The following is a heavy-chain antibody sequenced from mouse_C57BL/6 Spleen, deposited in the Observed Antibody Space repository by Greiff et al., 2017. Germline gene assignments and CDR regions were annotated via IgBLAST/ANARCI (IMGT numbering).Heavy chain of an antibody. V-gene: IGHV1-81*01. Sequence: QVQLQQSGAELARPGASVKLSCKASGYTFTSYGISWVKQRTGQGLEWIGEIYPRSGNTYYNEKFNGKATLTADKSSSTAYMELRSLTSEDSAVYFCAREKDYYGSSYGWYFDVWGTGTTVTVSS. D-gene: IGHD1-1*01. CDR3: AREKDYYGSSYGWYFDV. CDR1: GYTFTSYG. CDR2: IYPRSGNT. J-gene: IGHJ1*03.